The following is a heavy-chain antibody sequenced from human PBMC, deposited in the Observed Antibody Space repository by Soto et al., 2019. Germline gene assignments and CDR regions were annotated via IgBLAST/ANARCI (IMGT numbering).Heavy chain of an antibody. CDR3: ARDATFGTKGGSFDI. J-gene: IGHJ3*02. CDR2: MWYDGTNK. V-gene: IGHV3-33*01. Sequence: GGSLRLSCAASGFTFRIYSVHWVRQSPGKGLEWVAVMWYDGTNKYYGESVKGRFTISRDNSENTLYLQMNSLRVEDTAVYYCARDATFGTKGGSFDIWGHGTLVTVSS. D-gene: IGHD3-16*01. CDR1: GFTFRIYS.